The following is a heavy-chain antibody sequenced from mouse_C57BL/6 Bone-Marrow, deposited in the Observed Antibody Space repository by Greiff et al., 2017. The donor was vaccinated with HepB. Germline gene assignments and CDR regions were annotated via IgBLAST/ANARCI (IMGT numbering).Heavy chain of an antibody. D-gene: IGHD1-1*01. Sequence: QVQLQQPGPELVKPGASVKISCKASGYAFSSSWMNWVKQRPGKGLEWIGRIYPGDGDTNYNGKFKGKATLTADKSSSTAYMQLSSLTSEDSAVYFCARDYGSSSRYFDVWGTGTTVTVSS. J-gene: IGHJ1*03. V-gene: IGHV1-82*01. CDR3: ARDYGSSSRYFDV. CDR1: GYAFSSSW. CDR2: IYPGDGDT.